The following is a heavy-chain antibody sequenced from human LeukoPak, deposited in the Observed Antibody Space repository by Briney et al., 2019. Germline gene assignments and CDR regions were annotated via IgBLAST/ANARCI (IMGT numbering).Heavy chain of an antibody. J-gene: IGHJ4*02. Sequence: GGSLRLSCAASGFTFSSYSMNWVRQAPGKGLEWVSYISSSSSTIYYADSVKGRFTISRDNAKNSLYLQMNSLRAEDTAVYYCARDPFIRRSRADYWGQGTLVTVSS. V-gene: IGHV3-48*01. CDR3: ARDPFIRRSRADY. CDR1: GFTFSSYS. D-gene: IGHD1-26*01. CDR2: ISSSSSTI.